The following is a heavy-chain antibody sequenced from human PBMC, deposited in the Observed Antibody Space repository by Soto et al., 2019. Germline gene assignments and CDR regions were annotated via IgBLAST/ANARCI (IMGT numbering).Heavy chain of an antibody. Sequence: PSETLSLTCTVSGGSISSGGYYWSWIRQHPGKGLEWIGYIYYSGSTYYNPSLKSRVTISVDTSKNQFSLKLSSVTAADTAVYYCARATVKDGRNYYYYYMDVWGKGTTVTVSS. CDR1: GGSISSGGYY. CDR3: ARATVKDGRNYYYYYMDV. J-gene: IGHJ6*03. CDR2: IYYSGST. V-gene: IGHV4-31*03. D-gene: IGHD4-4*01.